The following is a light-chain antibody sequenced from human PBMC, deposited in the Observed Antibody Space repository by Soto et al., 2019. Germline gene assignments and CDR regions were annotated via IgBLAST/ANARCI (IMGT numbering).Light chain of an antibody. Sequence: DIQMTQSPSTLSASVGDGVTITCRASQSISTWLAWYQQKPGKAPNLLIFDASSLEGGVPSRSSGSGSGTEFTLTISSLQPDDSATYYCQQYSSSPWTFGQGTKVEIK. J-gene: IGKJ1*01. CDR1: QSISTW. CDR2: DAS. CDR3: QQYSSSPWT. V-gene: IGKV1-5*01.